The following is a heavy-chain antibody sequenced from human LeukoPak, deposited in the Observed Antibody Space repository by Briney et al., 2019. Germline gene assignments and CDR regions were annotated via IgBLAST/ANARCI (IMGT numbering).Heavy chain of an antibody. V-gene: IGHV1-8*01. D-gene: IGHD6-6*01. Sequence: ASVTVSCKASGYTFSSYDINWVRQAAGQGLEWMGWMNPNSGNTGYAQKFQGRVTMTRNTSISTAYMELSSLRSEDTAVYYCASYSSSSLYYYYGMDVWGQGTTVTVSS. CDR3: ASYSSSSLYYYYGMDV. CDR1: GYTFSSYD. CDR2: MNPNSGNT. J-gene: IGHJ6*02.